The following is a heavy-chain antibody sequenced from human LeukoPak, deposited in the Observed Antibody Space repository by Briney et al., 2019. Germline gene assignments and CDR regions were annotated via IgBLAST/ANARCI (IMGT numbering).Heavy chain of an antibody. V-gene: IGHV4/OR15-8*01. CDR2: IHHDGRI. Sequence: SETLSLTCDVSGGSIDSTNWWNWARQPPGKGLEWIGEIHHDGRINYNPSLKSRVTLSVDKSKNQFSLRLNSVTAADTAMYYCARSHDHLWGNYPDYWGQGTLVTVSS. CDR1: GGSIDSTNW. D-gene: IGHD3-16*02. CDR3: ARSHDHLWGNYPDY. J-gene: IGHJ4*02.